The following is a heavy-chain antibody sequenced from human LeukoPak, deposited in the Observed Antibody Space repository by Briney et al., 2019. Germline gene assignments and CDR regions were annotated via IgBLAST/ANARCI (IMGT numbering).Heavy chain of an antibody. CDR3: AREVLEGPRQSDAFDV. CDR1: GFTFSSHW. V-gene: IGHV3-74*01. D-gene: IGHD6-25*01. Sequence: PGGSLRLSCAASGFTFSSHWMHWVRQAPGKGLVWVSRVNGPGDWTHYADSVKGRFIISRDNAENTMSLQMNNLRVEDTAVYFCAREVLEGPRQSDAFDVWGQGTMVTVSS. CDR2: VNGPGDWT. J-gene: IGHJ3*01.